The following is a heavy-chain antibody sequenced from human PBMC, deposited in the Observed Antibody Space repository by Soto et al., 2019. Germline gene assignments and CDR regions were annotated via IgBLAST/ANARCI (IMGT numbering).Heavy chain of an antibody. D-gene: IGHD2-2*01. CDR1: GFTFSSYV. Sequence: QAQLVESGGGVVQPGRSLRLSCAASGFTFSSYVTHWVRQAPGKGLEWVAVISYDGSNKYYADSVKGRFTISRDNSKHTLFLQMNSLRPEDTAVYYCAKDLEGYCSSTSCYTYFGLDVWGQGTTVTVSS. CDR3: AKDLEGYCSSTSCYTYFGLDV. J-gene: IGHJ6*02. CDR2: ISYDGSNK. V-gene: IGHV3-30*18.